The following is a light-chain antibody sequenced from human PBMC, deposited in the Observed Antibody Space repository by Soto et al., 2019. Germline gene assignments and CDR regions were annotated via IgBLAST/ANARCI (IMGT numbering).Light chain of an antibody. Sequence: DIQMTQSPSTLSASVADRVTIACRASQAISGYLAWYQRKPGKAPKLLIYDAANLQTGVSSRFSGSGSGTEFTLTINSQQPDDFATYYCQQYSSYPLTFGGGTKVEIK. CDR2: DAA. CDR3: QQYSSYPLT. V-gene: IGKV1-5*01. J-gene: IGKJ4*01. CDR1: QAISGY.